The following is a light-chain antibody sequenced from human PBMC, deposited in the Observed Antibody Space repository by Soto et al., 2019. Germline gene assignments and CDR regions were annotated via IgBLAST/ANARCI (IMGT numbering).Light chain of an antibody. V-gene: IGKV1-33*01. CDR2: DAS. J-gene: IGKJ1*01. CDR1: QDISNY. Sequence: DIPVTQSPSSLSASVGDRVTITCQASQDISNYLNWYQQKPGKAPKLLIYDASNLETGVPSRFSGSGSGTDFTFTISSLQPEDIATYYCQQYDNLPRTFGQGTKVDIK. CDR3: QQYDNLPRT.